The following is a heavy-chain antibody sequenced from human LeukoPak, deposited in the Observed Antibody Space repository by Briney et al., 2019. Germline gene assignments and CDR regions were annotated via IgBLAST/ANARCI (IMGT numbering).Heavy chain of an antibody. CDR3: VRDRRYYDSSGYQWFDY. CDR1: GGSMHNYY. CDR2: IYTSGTT. V-gene: IGHV4-4*07. J-gene: IGHJ4*02. D-gene: IGHD3-22*01. Sequence: SETLSLTCTVSGGSMHNYYWSWIRQPAGKGLEGMGQIYTSGTTNYNPSLRSRVTMSVDTSKNQFSLKLRSVTAADTAVYYCVRDRRYYDSSGYQWFDYWGQGMLVTVSS.